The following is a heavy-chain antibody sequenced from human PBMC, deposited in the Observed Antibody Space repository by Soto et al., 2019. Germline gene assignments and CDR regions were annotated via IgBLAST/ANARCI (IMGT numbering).Heavy chain of an antibody. CDR3: TTAGSLYYYGSGSYDPYYYGMDV. V-gene: IGHV3-15*07. CDR1: GFTFSNAW. Sequence: GGSLRLSCAASGFTFSNAWMNWVRQAPGKGLEWVGRIKSKTDGGTTDYAAPVKGRFTISRDDSKNTLYLQMNSLKTEDTAVYYCTTAGSLYYYGSGSYDPYYYGMDVWGQGTTVTVSS. CDR2: IKSKTDGGTT. J-gene: IGHJ6*02. D-gene: IGHD3-10*01.